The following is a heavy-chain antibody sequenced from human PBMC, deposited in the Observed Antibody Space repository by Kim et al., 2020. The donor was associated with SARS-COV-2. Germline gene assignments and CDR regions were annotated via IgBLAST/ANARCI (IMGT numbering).Heavy chain of an antibody. V-gene: IGHV4-34*01. D-gene: IGHD5-18*01. Sequence: HNPSLQSRVTISVDTSKHQFSLKLSSVTAADTAVYYCARGSGYSYGAIDYWGQGTLVTVSS. J-gene: IGHJ4*02. CDR3: ARGSGYSYGAIDY.